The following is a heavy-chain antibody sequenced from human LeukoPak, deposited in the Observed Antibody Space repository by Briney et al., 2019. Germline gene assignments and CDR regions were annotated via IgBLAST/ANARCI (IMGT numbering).Heavy chain of an antibody. Sequence: GGSLRLSCAASGFSFSTYNMNWVRQAPGKGLEWVSSISPGSNYIYYADSVKGRFTISRDNAKNSLYLQMNSLRAEDTALYYCARGSVGLQHNDWFDPWGQGTLVTVSS. J-gene: IGHJ5*02. D-gene: IGHD4-11*01. CDR3: ARGSVGLQHNDWFDP. V-gene: IGHV3-21*01. CDR2: ISPGSNYI. CDR1: GFSFSTYN.